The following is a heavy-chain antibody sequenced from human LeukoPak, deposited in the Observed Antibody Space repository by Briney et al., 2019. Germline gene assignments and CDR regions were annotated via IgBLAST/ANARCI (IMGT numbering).Heavy chain of an antibody. Sequence: GASVKVSCKASGGTFSSYAISWVRQAPGQGPEWMGRIIPILGIANYAQKFQGRVTITADKSTSTAYMELSSLRSEDTAVYYCARVGDTAMDYWGQGTLVTVSS. CDR2: IIPILGIA. J-gene: IGHJ4*02. CDR1: GGTFSSYA. V-gene: IGHV1-69*04. CDR3: ARVGDTAMDY. D-gene: IGHD5-18*01.